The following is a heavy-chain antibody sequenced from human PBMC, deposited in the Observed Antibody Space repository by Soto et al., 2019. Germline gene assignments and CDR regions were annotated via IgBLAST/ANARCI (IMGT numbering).Heavy chain of an antibody. V-gene: IGHV5-51*01. CDR3: ARPSNGYSGYDYRRSYYYALDV. CDR2: IFPDDSDT. Sequence: PGESLKISCKASGYIIKNYWIGWVRQMPGQGLECMGIIFPDDSDTRYSPSFQGQVTISADKSIDTAYLQWSSLKASDTATYYCARPSNGYSGYDYRRSYYYALDVWGQGTTVTVSS. J-gene: IGHJ6*02. CDR1: GYIIKNYW. D-gene: IGHD5-12*01.